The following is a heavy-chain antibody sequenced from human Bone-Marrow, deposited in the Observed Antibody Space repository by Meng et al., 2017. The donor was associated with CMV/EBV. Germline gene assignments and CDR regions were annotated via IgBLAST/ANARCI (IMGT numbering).Heavy chain of an antibody. CDR2: IYYGGST. J-gene: IGHJ4*01. V-gene: IGHV4-39*07. D-gene: IGHD4-11*01. CDR1: GGSISTSGYY. Sequence: SETLSLTCTVSGGSISTSGYYWGWIRQTPGKGLEWIGSIYYGGSTYYSPSLKNRVTISLDTSKSQFSLNLNSVTAADTAFYYCANITTSYTRFDYWGQGTLVTVSS. CDR3: ANITTSYTRFDY.